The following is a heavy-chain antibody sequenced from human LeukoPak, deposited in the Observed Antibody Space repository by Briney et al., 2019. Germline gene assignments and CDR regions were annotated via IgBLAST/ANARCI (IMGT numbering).Heavy chain of an antibody. CDR2: IFPGDSDT. D-gene: IGHD3-10*01. J-gene: IGHJ3*02. CDR1: GYTFSIYW. V-gene: IGHV5-51*01. CDR3: ARPHYYYGSGNGSDPFDI. Sequence: GESLKISCKGSGYTFSIYWIGWVRQMPGKDLEWMGVIFPGDSDTRYSPSFQGQVTISVDKSISTAYLQWSSLKASDTAMYYCARPHYYYGSGNGSDPFDIWGQGTMVTVSS.